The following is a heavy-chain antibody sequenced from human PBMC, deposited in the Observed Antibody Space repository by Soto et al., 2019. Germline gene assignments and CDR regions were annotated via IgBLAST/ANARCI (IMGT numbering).Heavy chain of an antibody. Sequence: SETLSLTCAVYGGSFSGYYWSWIRQPPGKGLEWIGEINHSGSTNYNPSLKSRVTISVDTSKNQFSLKLSSVTAADTAVYYCARGGEDTAIARSWVVALNYFDYWGQGTLVTVSS. CDR1: GGSFSGYY. CDR2: INHSGST. J-gene: IGHJ4*02. V-gene: IGHV4-34*01. D-gene: IGHD5-18*01. CDR3: ARGGEDTAIARSWVVALNYFDY.